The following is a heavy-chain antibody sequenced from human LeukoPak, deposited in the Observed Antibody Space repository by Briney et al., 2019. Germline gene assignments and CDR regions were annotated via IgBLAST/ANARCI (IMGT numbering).Heavy chain of an antibody. CDR3: ASQPYYFDSSGYYDY. Sequence: GASVKVSCKASGYTFSGYYMHWVRQAPGQGLEWMGWINSNTGGTNYAQKFQGRVTMTRDTSISTTYMELSRLRSDDTAVYYCASQPYYFDSSGYYDYWGQGTLVTVSS. D-gene: IGHD3-22*01. CDR2: INSNTGGT. J-gene: IGHJ4*02. V-gene: IGHV1-2*02. CDR1: GYTFSGYY.